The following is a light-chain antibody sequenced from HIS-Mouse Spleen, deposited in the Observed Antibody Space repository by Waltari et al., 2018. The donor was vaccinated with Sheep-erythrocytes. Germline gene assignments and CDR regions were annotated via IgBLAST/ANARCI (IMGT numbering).Light chain of an antibody. CDR3: CSYAGSSTPWV. J-gene: IGLJ3*02. Sequence: QSALTQPASVSGSPGQSITISCTGTSSDVGSYNRVSWYQQHPGKPPKLMIYEGSKRPSGVSNRFSGSKSGNTASLTISGLQAEDEADYYCCSYAGSSTPWVFGGGTKLTVL. CDR1: SSDVGSYNR. CDR2: EGS. V-gene: IGLV2-23*01.